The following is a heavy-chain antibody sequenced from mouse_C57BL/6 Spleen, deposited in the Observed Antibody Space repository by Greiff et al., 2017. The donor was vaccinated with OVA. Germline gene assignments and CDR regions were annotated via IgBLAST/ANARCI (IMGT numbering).Heavy chain of an antibody. V-gene: IGHV14-3*01. CDR3: AGYGRYAMDY. J-gene: IGHJ4*01. Sequence: VQLQQSVAELVRPGASVKLSCTASGFTIKNTYMHWVKQRPEQGLEWIGRIDPANGNTKYAPKFKGKATITADTSSNTAYLQLSSLTSEDTAIYYCAGYGRYAMDYWGQGASVTVSS. D-gene: IGHD2-1*01. CDR2: IDPANGNT. CDR1: GFTIKNTY.